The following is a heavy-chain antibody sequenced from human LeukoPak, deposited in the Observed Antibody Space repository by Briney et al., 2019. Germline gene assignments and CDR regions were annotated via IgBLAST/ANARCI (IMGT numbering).Heavy chain of an antibody. Sequence: SGGSLRLSCAASGFTFSSYWMTWVRQAPGKGLEWVANIKEDGSEKYYVDSVKGRFTISRDNAKNSLYLQINSLRVEDTAIYYCARVTRWWFDPWGQGILVTVSS. D-gene: IGHD1-14*01. CDR3: ARVTRWWFDP. CDR1: GFTFSSYW. V-gene: IGHV3-7*01. CDR2: IKEDGSEK. J-gene: IGHJ5*02.